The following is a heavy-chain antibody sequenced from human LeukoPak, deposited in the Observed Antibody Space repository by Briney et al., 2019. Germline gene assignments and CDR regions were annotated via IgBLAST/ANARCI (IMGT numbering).Heavy chain of an antibody. J-gene: IGHJ4*02. V-gene: IGHV3-23*01. Sequence: PGGSLRLSCAASGFTFSRFAMTWVRQAPGKGLEWVSVISGNSDSTYYADSVKGRFTISRDNSKNTLSLQMNSLRAEDTAVYYCAKGDDSSGYYREVDYWGQGTLVTVSS. D-gene: IGHD3-22*01. CDR2: ISGNSDST. CDR3: AKGDDSSGYYREVDY. CDR1: GFTFSRFA.